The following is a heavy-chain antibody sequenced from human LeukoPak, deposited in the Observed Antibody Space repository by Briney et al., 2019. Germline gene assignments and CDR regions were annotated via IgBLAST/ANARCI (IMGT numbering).Heavy chain of an antibody. Sequence: GGSLRLSCAASGFTFSSYSMNWVRQAPGKGLEWVSYISSSGSTIYYADSVKGRFTISRDNAKNSLYLQMNSLRAEDTAVYYCARVFIAAALFDYWGQGTLVTVSS. CDR3: ARVFIAAALFDY. J-gene: IGHJ4*02. CDR1: GFTFSSYS. V-gene: IGHV3-48*04. D-gene: IGHD6-13*01. CDR2: ISSSGSTI.